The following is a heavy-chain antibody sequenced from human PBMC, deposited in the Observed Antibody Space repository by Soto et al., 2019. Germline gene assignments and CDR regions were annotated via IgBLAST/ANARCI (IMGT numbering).Heavy chain of an antibody. CDR3: ARDPHSIRCSPSRFAY. J-gene: IGHJ4*02. V-gene: IGHV3-53*01. CDR2: TYSGGST. Sequence: PGGSLRLSCAASGFIVSSNHMSWVRQAPGKGLEWVSVTYSGGSTYYADSVKGRFTISRDNSKNTLYLQMNSLRAEDTAVYYCARDPHSIRCSPSRFAYWGQG. CDR1: GFIVSSNH. D-gene: IGHD2-21*01.